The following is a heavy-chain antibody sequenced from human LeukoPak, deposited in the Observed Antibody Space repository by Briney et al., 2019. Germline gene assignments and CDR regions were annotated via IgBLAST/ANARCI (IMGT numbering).Heavy chain of an antibody. CDR2: ISSSSSTI. D-gene: IGHD3-10*01. V-gene: IGHV3-48*02. J-gene: IGHJ4*02. CDR1: GFVFSNYN. CDR3: ARGLCYSGSGSTRFCY. Sequence: PGGSLRLSCAASGFVFSNYNMHWVRQAPGMGLEWVSYISSSSSTIFYADSVKGRFTISRDNAKNSLYLQMNSLRDEDTAVYYCARGLCYSGSGSTRFCYWGQGTLVTVSS.